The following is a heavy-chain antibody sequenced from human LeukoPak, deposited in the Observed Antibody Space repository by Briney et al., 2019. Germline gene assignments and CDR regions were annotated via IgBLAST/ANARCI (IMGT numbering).Heavy chain of an antibody. V-gene: IGHV4-39*01. D-gene: IGHD4-17*01. CDR3: ARCPYDYGDFGFDY. Sequence: SETLSLTCTVSGGSISSSSYYWGWIRQPPGKGLEWIGSIYYSGSTYYNPSLKSRVTISVDTSKNQFPLKLSSVTAADTAVYYCARCPYDYGDFGFDYWGQGTLVTVSS. J-gene: IGHJ4*02. CDR2: IYYSGST. CDR1: GGSISSSSYY.